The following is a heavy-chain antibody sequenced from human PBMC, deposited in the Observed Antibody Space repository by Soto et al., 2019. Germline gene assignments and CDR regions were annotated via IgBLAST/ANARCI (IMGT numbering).Heavy chain of an antibody. CDR1: GGSISSGGYY. V-gene: IGHV4-61*08. CDR2: IYYSGST. CDR3: ASLAAAGTGYYYYGMDV. D-gene: IGHD6-13*01. J-gene: IGHJ6*02. Sequence: SETLSLTCAVSGGSISSGGYYWSWIRQPPGKGLEWIGYIYYSGSTNYNPSLKSRVTISVDTSKNQFSLKLSSVTAADTAVYYCASLAAAGTGYYYYGMDVWGQGTTVTVSS.